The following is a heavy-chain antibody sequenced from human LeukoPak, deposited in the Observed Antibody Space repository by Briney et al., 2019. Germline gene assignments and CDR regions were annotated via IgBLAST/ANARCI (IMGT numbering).Heavy chain of an antibody. J-gene: IGHJ3*02. V-gene: IGHV4-34*01. D-gene: IGHD6-13*01. CDR2: INHSGST. CDR3: VRGLSSSWYEGSFDI. Sequence: SETLSLTCAVYGGSLSGYYWSWIRQPPGKGLEWIGEINHSGSTNYNPSLKSRVTISVDTSKNQFSLKLSSVTAADTAVYYCVRGLSSSWYEGSFDIWGQGTLVTVSS. CDR1: GGSLSGYY.